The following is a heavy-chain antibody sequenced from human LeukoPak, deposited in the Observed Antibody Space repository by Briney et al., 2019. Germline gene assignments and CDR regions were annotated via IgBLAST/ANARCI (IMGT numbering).Heavy chain of an antibody. Sequence: ASVKASCKASGYTFTSYYMHWVRQAPGQGLEWMGIINPRDGSTSYAQKFQGRVTVTRDTSTSTVHMELSGLRSEDTAVYYCARDQEGFDYWGQGTLVTVSS. CDR2: INPRDGST. CDR1: GYTFTSYY. V-gene: IGHV1-46*01. J-gene: IGHJ4*02. CDR3: ARDQEGFDY.